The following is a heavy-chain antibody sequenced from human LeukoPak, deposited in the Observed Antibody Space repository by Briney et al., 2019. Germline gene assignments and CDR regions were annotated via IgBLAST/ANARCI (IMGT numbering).Heavy chain of an antibody. D-gene: IGHD2-15*01. V-gene: IGHV1-2*02. J-gene: IGHJ4*02. CDR1: GYTFTGYY. CDR2: INPNSGGT. CDR3: ARDDCSGGSCCWLDY. Sequence: ASVKVSCKASGYTFTGYYMHWVRQAPGQGLEWMGWINPNSGGTNYAQKFQGRVTMTRDTSISTAYMELSRLRSDDTAVYYCARDDCSGGSCCWLDYWGQGTLVTVSS.